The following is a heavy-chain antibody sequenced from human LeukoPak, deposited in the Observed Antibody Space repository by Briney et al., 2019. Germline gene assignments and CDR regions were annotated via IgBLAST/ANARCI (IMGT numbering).Heavy chain of an antibody. J-gene: IGHJ3*02. CDR2: ISAYNGNT. Sequence: ASVKVSCKASGYTFTSYGISWVRQAPGQGLEWMGWISAYNGNTNYAQKLQGRVTMTTDTSTSTAYMELRSLRSDDTGVCYCARDLRVVPAAPTPQDAFDIWGQGTMVTVSS. CDR3: ARDLRVVPAAPTPQDAFDI. V-gene: IGHV1-18*01. D-gene: IGHD2-2*01. CDR1: GYTFTSYG.